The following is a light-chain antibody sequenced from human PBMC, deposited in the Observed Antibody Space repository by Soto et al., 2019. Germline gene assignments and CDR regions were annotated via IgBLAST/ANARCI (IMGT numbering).Light chain of an antibody. CDR1: SSNIETNT. Sequence: QSALTQPPSASGTPGQTVTISCSGSSSNIETNTVTWYQQLPGTAPKLLIYSDDQRPSGVPDRFSGSKSGTSASLAISGLQSEDEADYYCSAWDDSLNGGGLFGGGTQLTVL. J-gene: IGLJ7*01. CDR3: SAWDDSLNGGGL. V-gene: IGLV1-44*01. CDR2: SDD.